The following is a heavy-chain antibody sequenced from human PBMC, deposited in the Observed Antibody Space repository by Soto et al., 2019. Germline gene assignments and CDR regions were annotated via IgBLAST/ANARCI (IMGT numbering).Heavy chain of an antibody. CDR2: IYYSGST. Sequence: PSETLSLTCTVSGGSVSSGSYYWSWIRQPPGKGLEWIGYIYYSGSTNYNPSLKSRVTISVDTSKNQFSLKLSSVTAADTAVYYCARRNGDYGRLDYWGLGTLVTVSS. CDR1: GGSVSSGSYY. V-gene: IGHV4-61*01. D-gene: IGHD4-17*01. J-gene: IGHJ4*02. CDR3: ARRNGDYGRLDY.